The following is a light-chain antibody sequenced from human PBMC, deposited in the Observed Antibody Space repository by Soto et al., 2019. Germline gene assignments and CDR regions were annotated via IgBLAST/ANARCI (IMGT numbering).Light chain of an antibody. CDR3: QQYGSSPYT. V-gene: IGKV3-20*01. Sequence: EIVLTQSPGTLSLSPGERATLSCRASQTVGSNFLAWYQQTPGQAPRLLIYDASRGATGIPDRFSGSGSGTDFTLTISRLETEDLAMYSCQQYGSSPYTFGQGTKLDIK. CDR1: QTVGSNF. J-gene: IGKJ2*01. CDR2: DAS.